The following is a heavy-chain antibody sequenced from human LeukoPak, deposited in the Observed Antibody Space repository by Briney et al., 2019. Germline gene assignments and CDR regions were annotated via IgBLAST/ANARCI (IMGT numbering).Heavy chain of an antibody. V-gene: IGHV3-23*01. D-gene: IGHD2-2*02. CDR1: GFTFSSYA. CDR2: ISDSGGST. J-gene: IGHJ4*02. CDR3: APYTYYFDH. Sequence: GGSLRLSCAASGFTFSSYAMSWVRQAPGKGLEWVSSISDSGGSTYYADSVKGRFTISRDNSKNTLYLQMNSLRAEDTALYYCAPYTYYFDHWGQGTLVTVSS.